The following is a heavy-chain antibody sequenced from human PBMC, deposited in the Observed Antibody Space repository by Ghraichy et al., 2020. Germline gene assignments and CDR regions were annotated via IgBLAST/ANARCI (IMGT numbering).Heavy chain of an antibody. CDR3: ARTLVGATYRLDY. J-gene: IGHJ4*02. CDR1: GGSVSSGSYY. CDR2: IYYSGST. D-gene: IGHD1-26*01. Sequence: ESLNISCTVSGGSVSSGSYYWSWIRQPPGKGLEWIGYIYYSGSTNYNPSLKSRVTISVDTSKNQFSLKLSSVTAADTAVYYCARTLVGATYRLDYWGQGTLVTVSS. V-gene: IGHV4-61*01.